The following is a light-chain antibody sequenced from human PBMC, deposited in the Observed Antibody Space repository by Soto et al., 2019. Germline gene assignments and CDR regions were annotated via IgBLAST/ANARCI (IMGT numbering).Light chain of an antibody. CDR2: EVT. CDR1: SSDVGGYNY. Sequence: QAVVTQPPSASGSPGQSVTISCTGTSSDVGGYNYVAWYQQYPGKAPKLMIYEVTKRPSGVPDRFSGSKSGNTASLTVSGLQAEDEADYYCSSYAANNNLVFGGGTKVTVL. V-gene: IGLV2-8*01. J-gene: IGLJ3*02. CDR3: SSYAANNNLV.